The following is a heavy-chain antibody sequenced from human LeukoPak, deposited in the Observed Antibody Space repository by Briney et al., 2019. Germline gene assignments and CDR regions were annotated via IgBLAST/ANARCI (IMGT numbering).Heavy chain of an antibody. Sequence: GGSLRLSCAASGFSFSTYSMNWVRQAPGKGLEWVSRINSDGSSTSYADSVKGRFTISRDNAKNTLYLQMNSLRAEDTAVYYCVALEVGAPIFDYWGQGTLVTVSS. CDR2: INSDGSST. CDR1: GFSFSTYS. V-gene: IGHV3-74*01. D-gene: IGHD1-26*01. J-gene: IGHJ4*02. CDR3: VALEVGAPIFDY.